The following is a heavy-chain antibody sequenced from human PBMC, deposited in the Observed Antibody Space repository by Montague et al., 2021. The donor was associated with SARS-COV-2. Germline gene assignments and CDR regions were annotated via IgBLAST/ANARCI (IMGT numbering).Heavy chain of an antibody. J-gene: IGHJ4*02. V-gene: IGHV4-59*01. Sequence: SETLSLTCTVSGGSISSYYWSWIRQPPGRGLQWIGYISYSGSTNYNPSLKSRVTISVDTSKNQFPLKLNSMTAADTAVYYCARDRGGWLQSEAYFDYWGQGTLVPVSP. CDR2: ISYSGST. D-gene: IGHD5-24*01. CDR1: GGSISSYY. CDR3: ARDRGGWLQSEAYFDY.